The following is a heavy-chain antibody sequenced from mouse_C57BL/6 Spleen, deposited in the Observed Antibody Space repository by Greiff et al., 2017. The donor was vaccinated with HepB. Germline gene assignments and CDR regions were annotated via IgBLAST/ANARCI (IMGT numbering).Heavy chain of an antibody. D-gene: IGHD2-4*01. CDR1: GYTFTSYW. Sequence: QVHVKQPGAELVMPGASVKLSCKASGYTFTSYWMHWVKQRPGQGLEWIGEIDPSDSYTNYNQKFKGKSTLTVDKSSSTAYMQLSSLTSEDSAVYYCARRLRPAMDYWGQGTSVTVSS. CDR2: IDPSDSYT. V-gene: IGHV1-69*01. CDR3: ARRLRPAMDY. J-gene: IGHJ4*01.